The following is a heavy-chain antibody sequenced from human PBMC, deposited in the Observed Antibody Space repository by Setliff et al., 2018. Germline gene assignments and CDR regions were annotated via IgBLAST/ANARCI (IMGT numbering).Heavy chain of an antibody. CDR3: ARSDHLVVDGFDS. Sequence: ASVKVSCKVSGYTLTKLSRHWVRQAPGKGLEWMGGFDPEDGETIYAQKFQGRVTMTEDTSTDTAYMELSSLRSEDTAVYFCARSDHLVVDGFDSWGQGTMVPSPQ. J-gene: IGHJ3*01. D-gene: IGHD3-16*01. V-gene: IGHV1-24*01. CDR1: GYTLTKLS. CDR2: FDPEDGET.